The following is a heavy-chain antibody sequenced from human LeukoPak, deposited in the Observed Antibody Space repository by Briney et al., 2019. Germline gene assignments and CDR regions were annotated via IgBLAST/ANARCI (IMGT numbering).Heavy chain of an antibody. J-gene: IGHJ6*02. CDR2: IYYSGST. Sequence: KPSETLSLTCTVSGGSISSYYWSWIRQPPGKGLEWIGYIYYSGSTNYNPSLKSRVTISVDTSKNQFSLKLSSVTAADTAVYYCARVHPHYYYGMDVWGQGTTVTVSS. V-gene: IGHV4-59*01. CDR3: ARVHPHYYYGMDV. CDR1: GGSISSYY.